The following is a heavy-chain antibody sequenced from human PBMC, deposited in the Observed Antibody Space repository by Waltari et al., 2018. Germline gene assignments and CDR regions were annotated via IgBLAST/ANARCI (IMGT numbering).Heavy chain of an antibody. Sequence: AEVKKPGSSVKVSCKASGGTFSSYAISWVRQAPGQGLEWMGRIIPILGIANYAQKFQGRVTITADESTSTAYMELSSLRSEDTAVYYCARVLGYFDWTEPGDPAGNWFDPWGQGTLVTVSS. CDR3: ARVLGYFDWTEPGDPAGNWFDP. D-gene: IGHD3-9*01. CDR2: IIPILGIA. CDR1: GGTFSSYA. J-gene: IGHJ5*02. V-gene: IGHV1-69*04.